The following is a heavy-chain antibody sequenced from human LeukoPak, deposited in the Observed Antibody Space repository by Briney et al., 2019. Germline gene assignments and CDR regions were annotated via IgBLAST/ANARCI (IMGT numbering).Heavy chain of an antibody. V-gene: IGHV3-74*01. J-gene: IGHJ4*02. D-gene: IGHD3-10*01. CDR2: INSDGSST. CDR3: ARDRGIGRIRIKDFDY. Sequence: GGSLRLSCAASGFTLSTSGMHWVRQAPGKGLEWVSRINSDGSSTSYADSVKGRFTISRDNAKYTLYLQMNSLRAEDTAVYYCARDRGIGRIRIKDFDYWGQGTLVTVSS. CDR1: GFTLSTSG.